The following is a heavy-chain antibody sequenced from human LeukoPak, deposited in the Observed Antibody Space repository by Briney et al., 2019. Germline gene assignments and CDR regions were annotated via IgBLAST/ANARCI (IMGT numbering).Heavy chain of an antibody. CDR3: GRDSKDWSGHLITD. V-gene: IGHV4-61*02. J-gene: IGHJ4*02. CDR1: GGSITSGGYY. D-gene: IGHD3-3*01. CDR2: IYTTGST. Sequence: SETLSLTCTVSGGSITSGGYYWSWIRRPAGKGLEWIGRIYTTGSTNYNPSLKSRVTISLDTSKNQLSLKLNSATAADTAVYYCGRDSKDWSGHLITDWGQGTLVTVSS.